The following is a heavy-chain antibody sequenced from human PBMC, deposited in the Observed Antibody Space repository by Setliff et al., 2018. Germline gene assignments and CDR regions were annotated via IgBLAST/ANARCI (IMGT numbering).Heavy chain of an antibody. Sequence: SVKVSCKASGYTFSNYLLHWVRQAPGQGLEWMGRIIPVFRTANYAQKFRGRVTITADEVARTAYMELSTLRSEDTAVYYCARDTRDKYDSSGYYLSLDSWGQGSLVTVSS. D-gene: IGHD3-22*01. CDR3: ARDTRDKYDSSGYYLSLDS. J-gene: IGHJ4*02. CDR1: GYTFSNYL. V-gene: IGHV1-69*13. CDR2: IIPVFRTA.